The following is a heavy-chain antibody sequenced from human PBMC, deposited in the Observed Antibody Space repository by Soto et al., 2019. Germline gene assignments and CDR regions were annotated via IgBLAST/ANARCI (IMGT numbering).Heavy chain of an antibody. V-gene: IGHV1-69*01. J-gene: IGHJ4*02. CDR1: GTRFSNYV. Sequence: QVQLVQSGAEVKTPGSSLKVSCTVSGTRFSNYVISWVRQAPGQGLEWLGRIIPNFNTTQYPQKLQGRVTTTADQATNTASLELSSLRFDDTAVYYCAREGRGKKAGYNGLVSLGYWGQGTPVTVSS. D-gene: IGHD2-2*02. CDR3: AREGRGKKAGYNGLVSLGY. CDR2: IIPNFNTT.